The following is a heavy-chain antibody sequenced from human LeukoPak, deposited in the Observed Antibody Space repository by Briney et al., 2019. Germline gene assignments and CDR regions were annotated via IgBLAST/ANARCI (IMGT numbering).Heavy chain of an antibody. Sequence: GGSLRLSCAASGFTFNIYAMSWVRLAPGKGLQWVASMCSSAGCTFYADSVEGRFTISRDNSKNILYPEMNSLRAEDTAIYYCARDRPNYHESNGHYYDRDGDHWGQGTPVTVSS. CDR3: ARDRPNYHESNGHYYDRDGDH. J-gene: IGHJ5*02. V-gene: IGHV3-23*01. D-gene: IGHD3-22*01. CDR2: MCSSAGCT. CDR1: GFTFNIYA.